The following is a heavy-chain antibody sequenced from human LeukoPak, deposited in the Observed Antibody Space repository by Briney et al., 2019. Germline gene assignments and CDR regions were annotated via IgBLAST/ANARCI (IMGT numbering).Heavy chain of an antibody. Sequence: GGSLRLSCAASGFTFSSYAMSWVRQAPGKGLEWVSAISGSGGSAYYADSVKGRFTISRDNSKNTLYLQMNSLRAEDTAVYYCAKDRPDYDFWSGYYENGYFDYWGQGTLVTVSS. V-gene: IGHV3-23*01. CDR3: AKDRPDYDFWSGYYENGYFDY. J-gene: IGHJ4*02. D-gene: IGHD3-3*01. CDR1: GFTFSSYA. CDR2: ISGSGGSA.